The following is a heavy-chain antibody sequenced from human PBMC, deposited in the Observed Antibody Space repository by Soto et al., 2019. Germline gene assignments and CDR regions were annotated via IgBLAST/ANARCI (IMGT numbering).Heavy chain of an antibody. J-gene: IGHJ6*03. CDR2: ISSTSSTI. V-gene: IGHV3-48*01. Sequence: EVQLVESGGGLVQPGGSLRLSCAASGFTFSSYSMNWVRQAPGKGLEWVSYISSTSSTIYYADSVKGRFTISRDNGKNSLFLQMNSLLAEDTAVYYCEREQAMDVWGKGTTVTVSS. CDR3: EREQAMDV. CDR1: GFTFSSYS.